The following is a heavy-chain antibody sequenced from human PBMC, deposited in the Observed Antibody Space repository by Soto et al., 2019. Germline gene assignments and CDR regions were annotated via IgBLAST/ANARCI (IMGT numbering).Heavy chain of an antibody. D-gene: IGHD3-22*01. CDR1: GGTFSSYA. CDR2: IIPIIGTA. Sequence: SVKVSCKASGGTFSSYAISWVRQAPGQGLEWMGGIIPIIGTANYSQKFQGRVTITADESTSTAYMELSSLRSEDTAVYYCARTYYYDSSGYHFDYWGQGTLVTVSA. V-gene: IGHV1-69*13. CDR3: ARTYYYDSSGYHFDY. J-gene: IGHJ4*02.